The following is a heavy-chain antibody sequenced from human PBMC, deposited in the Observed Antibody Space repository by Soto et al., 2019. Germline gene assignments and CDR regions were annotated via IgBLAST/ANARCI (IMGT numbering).Heavy chain of an antibody. J-gene: IGHJ4*02. CDR2: IVVGSGNT. V-gene: IGHV1-58*01. Sequence: SVKVSCKASGLTYTSSAGQWVRQARGQRLEWIGWIVVGSGNTNYAQKFQERVTITRDMSTSTAYMELSSLRSEDTAVYYCAAVYDSSGYYFDYWGQGTLVTVSS. CDR3: AAVYDSSGYYFDY. CDR1: GLTYTSSA. D-gene: IGHD3-22*01.